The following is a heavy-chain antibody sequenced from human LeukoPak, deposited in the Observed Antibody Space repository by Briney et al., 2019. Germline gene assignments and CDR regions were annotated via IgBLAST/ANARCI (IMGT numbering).Heavy chain of an antibody. CDR1: GGSFSGYYW. CDR3: ARDSCSGGTCYFGY. J-gene: IGHJ4*02. V-gene: IGHV3-74*01. Sequence: PSETLSLTCAVYGGSFSGYYWMHWVRQAPGKGLVWVSRINSDGSSTSYADSVKGRFTISRDSAKNTLYLQMNSLRAEDTALYYCARDSCSGGTCYFGYWGQGTLVTVST. CDR2: INSDGSST. D-gene: IGHD2-15*01.